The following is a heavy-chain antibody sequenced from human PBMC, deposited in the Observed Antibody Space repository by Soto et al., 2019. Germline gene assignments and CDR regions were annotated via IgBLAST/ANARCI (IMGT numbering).Heavy chain of an antibody. Sequence: HVQLVQSGAEVKKPGSSVMVSCKASRDTFNKYSINWVRQAPGQGLEWMGGIIPILGTTNYAQKFQDRVTITADESTSTVYMELSSLRSEDTAVYYCARGGDGYNYGNGFDSWGQGIQVTVSS. CDR1: RDTFNKYS. J-gene: IGHJ5*01. CDR3: ARGGDGYNYGNGFDS. D-gene: IGHD5-12*01. V-gene: IGHV1-69*11. CDR2: IIPILGTT.